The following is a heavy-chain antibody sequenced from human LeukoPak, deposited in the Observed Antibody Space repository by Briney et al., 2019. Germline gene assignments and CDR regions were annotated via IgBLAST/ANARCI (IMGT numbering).Heavy chain of an antibody. CDR2: IYSGGST. CDR1: GFTVRSNY. Sequence: GGSLRLSCAASGFTVRSNYMTWVRQAPGKGLEWVSVIYSGGSTYYADSVKGRFTISRDNSKNTLYLQMNSLRAEDTAVYYCARVPAAILGSYYYYMDVWGKGTTVTISS. V-gene: IGHV3-53*01. CDR3: ARVPAAILGSYYYYMDV. D-gene: IGHD2-2*01. J-gene: IGHJ6*03.